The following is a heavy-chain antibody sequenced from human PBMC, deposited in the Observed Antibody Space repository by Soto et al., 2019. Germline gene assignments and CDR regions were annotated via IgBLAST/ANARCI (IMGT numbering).Heavy chain of an antibody. D-gene: IGHD2-2*01. Sequence: AASVKVSCKASGYTFTSYYMHWVRQAPGQGLEWMGIINPSGGSTSYAQKFQGRVTMTRDTSASTVYMELSSLRSEDTAVYYCARVPHLGSALYRYCSSTSCLYNDAFDIWGQGTMVTVSS. CDR2: INPSGGST. J-gene: IGHJ3*02. CDR1: GYTFTSYY. V-gene: IGHV1-46*03. CDR3: ARVPHLGSALYRYCSSTSCLYNDAFDI.